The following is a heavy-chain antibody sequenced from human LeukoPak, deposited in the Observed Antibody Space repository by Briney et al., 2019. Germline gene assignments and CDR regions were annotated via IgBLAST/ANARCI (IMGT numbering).Heavy chain of an antibody. CDR3: ANPHPRSCSTTSCPDTGCYYSLDV. CDR1: RFTFGNYA. CDR2: IRCTGANT. J-gene: IGHJ6*02. D-gene: IGHD2-2*01. V-gene: IGHV3-23*01. Sequence: PAASLRLSSAASRFTFGNYAMSWVRQAPGKGLEWVSAIRCTGANTYYAHSAKGRFTISIDNSTNTLHLPMNSLRADATATYYCANPHPRSCSTTSCPDTGCYYSLDVWGQGTTVTVSS.